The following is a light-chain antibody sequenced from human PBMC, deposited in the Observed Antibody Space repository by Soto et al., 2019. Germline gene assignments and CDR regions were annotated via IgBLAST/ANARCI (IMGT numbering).Light chain of an antibody. CDR2: EFS. CDR3: SSYTRSSTVV. CDR1: SSDVGGYNY. J-gene: IGLJ2*01. V-gene: IGLV2-14*01. Sequence: QSVLTQPASVSGSPGQSITISCTGTSSDVGGYNYVSWYQQHPGKAPKLMIYEFSNRPSGVSNRFSGSKSGNTASLTISGLQAEDEADYYCSSYTRSSTVVFGGGTKLTVL.